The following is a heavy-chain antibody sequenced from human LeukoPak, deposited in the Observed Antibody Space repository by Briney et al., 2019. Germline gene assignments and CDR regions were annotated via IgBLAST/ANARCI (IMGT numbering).Heavy chain of an antibody. CDR2: VHTSGST. V-gene: IGHV4-4*07. D-gene: IGHD1-26*01. CDR1: GDSINRVY. J-gene: IGHJ2*01. Sequence: SETLSLTCTVSGDSINRVYWSWLRQSAGKELEWLGRVHTSGSTTYNPSLNNRVTMSGDTSKNQFSLKLTSVTAADTAIYYCARRSSGSVWHFDLWGRGTLVTVSS. CDR3: ARRSSGSVWHFDL.